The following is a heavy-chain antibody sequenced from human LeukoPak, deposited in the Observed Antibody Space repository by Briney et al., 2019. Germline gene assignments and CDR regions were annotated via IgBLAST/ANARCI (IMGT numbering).Heavy chain of an antibody. CDR2: IRYDGTNK. CDR3: ATFAEWEPDY. Sequence: GGSLRLSCAASGFTFSSYAMHWVRQAPGKGLEWVAFIRYDGTNKYYTDSVKGRFAISRDNSKNTLSLQMNSLRVEDTAVYYCATFAEWEPDYWGQGTLVTVSS. CDR1: GFTFSSYA. V-gene: IGHV3-30*09. D-gene: IGHD1-26*01. J-gene: IGHJ4*02.